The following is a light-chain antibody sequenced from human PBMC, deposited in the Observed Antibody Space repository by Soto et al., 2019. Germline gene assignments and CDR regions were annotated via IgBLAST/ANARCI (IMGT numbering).Light chain of an antibody. CDR2: KDS. CDR1: ALPKQF. CDR3: QSADSSGTYPV. V-gene: IGLV3-25*02. J-gene: IGLJ2*01. Sequence: SYELTQSPSVSVSPGQTARITCSGDALPKQFAYWYQQKPGQAPVIVIHKDSERPSGIPDRFSGSNSGTTVTLTISGVQAEDEADYYCQSADSSGTYPVFGGGTKLTVL.